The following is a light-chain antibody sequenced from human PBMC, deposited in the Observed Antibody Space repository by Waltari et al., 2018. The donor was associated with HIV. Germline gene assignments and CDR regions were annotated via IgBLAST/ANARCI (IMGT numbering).Light chain of an antibody. J-gene: IGLJ3*02. V-gene: IGLV1-40*01. Sequence: QSVLTQPPSVSGAPGQRVTISCTGSRSNIGAGYDVHWYQQLPGTAPKLLIYGNNFRPSGVPDRFSGSKSGTSASLAITGLRAEDEADYYCQSYDKSLNTWVFGGGTKLTVL. CDR2: GNN. CDR1: RSNIGAGYD. CDR3: QSYDKSLNTWV.